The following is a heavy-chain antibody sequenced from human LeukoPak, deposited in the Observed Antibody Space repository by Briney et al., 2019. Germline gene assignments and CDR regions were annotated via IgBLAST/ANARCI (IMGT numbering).Heavy chain of an antibody. D-gene: IGHD6-19*01. CDR3: ARHLPRIAVAGTLSLFDY. CDR1: GGSISSSSYY. V-gene: IGHV4-39*01. CDR2: IYYSGST. J-gene: IGHJ4*02. Sequence: SETLFLTCTVSGGSISSSSYYWGWIRQPPGRGLEFIGSIYYSGSTYYNPSLKSRVTISVDTSKNQFSLKLSSVTAADTAVYYCARHLPRIAVAGTLSLFDYWGQGTLVTVSS.